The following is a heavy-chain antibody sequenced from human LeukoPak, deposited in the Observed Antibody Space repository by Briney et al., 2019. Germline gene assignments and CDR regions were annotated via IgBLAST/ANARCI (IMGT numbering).Heavy chain of an antibody. CDR2: ISGSGGST. J-gene: IGHJ4*02. D-gene: IGHD3-3*01. CDR1: GFTFSSNA. V-gene: IGHV3-23*01. CDR3: AKALPVDFWSGYPEPFDY. Sequence: GGSLRLSCVASGFTFSSNAMSWVRQAPGKGLEWVSAISGSGGSTYYADSVKGRFTISRDNSKNTLYLQMNSLRAEDTAVYYCAKALPVDFWSGYPEPFDYWGQGTLVTVSS.